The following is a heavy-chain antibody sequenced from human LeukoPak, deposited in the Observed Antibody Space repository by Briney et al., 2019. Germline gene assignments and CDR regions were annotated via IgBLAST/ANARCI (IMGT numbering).Heavy chain of an antibody. CDR2: IYSGGST. Sequence: GGSLRLSCAASEFSVGSNYMTWVRQAPGKGLEWVSLIYSGGSTYYADSVKGRFNISRDNAKNTLFLQMNSLRAEDTAVYYCARAGGNWNDGGGFDYWGQGTLVTVSS. V-gene: IGHV3-66*01. CDR1: EFSVGSNY. D-gene: IGHD1-20*01. J-gene: IGHJ4*02. CDR3: ARAGGNWNDGGGFDY.